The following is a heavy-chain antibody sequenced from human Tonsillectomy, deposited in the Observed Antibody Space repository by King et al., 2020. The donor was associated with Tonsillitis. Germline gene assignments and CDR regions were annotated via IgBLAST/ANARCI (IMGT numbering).Heavy chain of an antibody. J-gene: IGHJ6*02. CDR3: TKVGATVDYYYYGVDV. CDR1: GFTFSTYA. V-gene: IGHV3-30*02. Sequence: VQLVESGGGVVQPGGSLGLSFAPSGFTFSTYAMHWVRQAPAKGLEGVAFIRKDGGNKYYADSVKGGFPISRDNSKNTLYLQMNSLRAEDTAVYYCTKVGATVDYYYYGVDVWGQGTTVTVSS. D-gene: IGHD1-26*01. CDR2: IRKDGGNK.